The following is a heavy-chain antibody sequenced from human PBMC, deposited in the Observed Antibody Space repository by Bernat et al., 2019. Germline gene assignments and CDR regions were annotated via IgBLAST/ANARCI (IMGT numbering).Heavy chain of an antibody. Sequence: QVQLQQWGAGLLKPSETQSLTCAVYGGSFSGYYWSWIRQPPGKGLEWIGEINHSGSTNYNPSLKSRVTISVDTSKNQFSLKLSSVTAADTAVYYCARYYQLDFFDYWGQGTLVTVSS. CDR1: GGSFSGYY. CDR2: INHSGST. CDR3: ARYYQLDFFDY. D-gene: IGHD3-10*01. J-gene: IGHJ4*02. V-gene: IGHV4-34*01.